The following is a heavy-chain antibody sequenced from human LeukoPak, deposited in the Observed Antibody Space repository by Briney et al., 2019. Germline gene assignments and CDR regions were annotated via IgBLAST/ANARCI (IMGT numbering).Heavy chain of an antibody. CDR2: INQDGREK. V-gene: IGHV3-7*04. CDR1: GFTFSDYW. CDR3: TGGALDY. J-gene: IGHJ4*02. Sequence: GGSLRLSCAASGFTFSDYWMSWVRQAPGQGLEWVAKINQDGREKHFVDSVKGRFTISRDNAKNSLFLQMDSLRAEDTAVYYCTGGALDYWGKGDLVTVSS.